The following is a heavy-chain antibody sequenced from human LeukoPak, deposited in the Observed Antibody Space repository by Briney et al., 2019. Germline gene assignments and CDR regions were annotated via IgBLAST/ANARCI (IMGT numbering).Heavy chain of an antibody. CDR3: ARGRWELFPHYYYYMDV. CDR1: GGTFSSYA. V-gene: IGHV1-69*06. Sequence: ASVKVSCKASGGTFSSYAISWVRQAPGRGLEWMGGIIPIFGTANYAQKFQGRVTITADKSTSTAYMELSSLRSEDTAVYYCARGRWELFPHYYYYMDVWGKGTTVTVSS. J-gene: IGHJ6*03. D-gene: IGHD1-26*01. CDR2: IIPIFGTA.